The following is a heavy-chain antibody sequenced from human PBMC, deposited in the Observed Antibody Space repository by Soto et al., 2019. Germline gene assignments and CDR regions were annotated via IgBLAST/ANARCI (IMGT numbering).Heavy chain of an antibody. CDR1: GFTFSSYW. CDR3: ARHYYSGGSCLFGP. Sequence: GGSLRLSCSVSGFTFSSYWMTWVRQAPGKGLEWVANIKQDGSEKYFVDSVKGRFAISRDNAKNSLFLQMNSLRAEDTAAYYCARHYYSGGSCLFGPWGQGTLVTVSS. V-gene: IGHV3-7*01. J-gene: IGHJ5*02. D-gene: IGHD2-15*01. CDR2: IKQDGSEK.